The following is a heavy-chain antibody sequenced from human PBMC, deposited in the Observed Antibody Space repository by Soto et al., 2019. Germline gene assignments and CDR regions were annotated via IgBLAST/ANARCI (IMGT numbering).Heavy chain of an antibody. V-gene: IGHV3-74*01. J-gene: IGHJ4*02. CDR1: GFTLSTYW. Sequence: EVQLVESGGALVQPGGSLRLSCAASGFTLSTYWMHWVRQAPGTGLVWVSRINPDASTTNYADSVKGRFTISRDNAENTLYLQMDSLRAEDTAVYYCGRGGLEMADYWGQGTLVTVSS. D-gene: IGHD1-1*01. CDR2: INPDASTT. CDR3: GRGGLEMADY.